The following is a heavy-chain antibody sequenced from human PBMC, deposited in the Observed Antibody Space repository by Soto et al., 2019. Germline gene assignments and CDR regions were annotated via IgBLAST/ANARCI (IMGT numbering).Heavy chain of an antibody. Sequence: SETLSLTCTVSGGSINSTSYYWGWTRQTPGKGLEWIGSVYFRGSTYYNPSLKSRVTISADTSKNQFSLKLSSVTAAYTAVYYCASCYFGSGSSDYWGQGALVTVSS. D-gene: IGHD3-10*01. CDR3: ASCYFGSGSSDY. CDR1: GGSINSTSYY. J-gene: IGHJ4*02. CDR2: VYFRGST. V-gene: IGHV4-39*01.